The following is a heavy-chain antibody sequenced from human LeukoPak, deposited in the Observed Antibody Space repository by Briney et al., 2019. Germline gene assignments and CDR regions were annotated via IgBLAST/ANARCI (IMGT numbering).Heavy chain of an antibody. CDR3: ARVNTAMVQGLDY. CDR2: IKQDGSEK. J-gene: IGHJ4*02. D-gene: IGHD5-18*01. CDR1: GFTFSSYW. Sequence: GGSLRLSCAASGFTFSSYWMSWVRQAPGKGLEWVANIKQDGSEKYYVDSVKGRFTISRDNAKNSLYLQMNSLRAEDTAVYYCARVNTAMVQGLDYWGQGTLVTVSS. V-gene: IGHV3-7*03.